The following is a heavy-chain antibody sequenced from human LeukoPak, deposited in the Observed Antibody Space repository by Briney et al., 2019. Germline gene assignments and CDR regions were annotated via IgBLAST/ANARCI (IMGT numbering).Heavy chain of an antibody. CDR2: ISDGGGSP. D-gene: IGHD5-12*01. Sequence: PGGSRRPPCRALGFPFSTFPWTWAPRPPGGGLEWVSVISDGGGSPYYADSVKGRFTISRDNPRSTLYLQMDSLRADDTAVYWCAILRGAGYPQHWGQGTLVIVAS. CDR3: AILRGAGYPQH. CDR1: GFPFSTFP. V-gene: IGHV3-23*01. J-gene: IGHJ1*01.